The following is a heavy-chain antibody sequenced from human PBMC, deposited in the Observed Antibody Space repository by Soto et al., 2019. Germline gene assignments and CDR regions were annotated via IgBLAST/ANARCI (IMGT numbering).Heavy chain of an antibody. CDR3: ARGYCSGGNCYSGMDV. CDR1: GGTFRTHS. J-gene: IGHJ6*02. CDR2: IIPISGTT. V-gene: IGHV1-69*13. D-gene: IGHD2-15*01. Sequence: SVKVSCKASGGTFRTHSIIWVLQAPGDGLEWMGGIIPISGTTYYTQKFQGRVTITADEPTSTAFMELSSLKSEDTAVFYCARGYCSGGNCYSGMDVWGQGTMVTVSS.